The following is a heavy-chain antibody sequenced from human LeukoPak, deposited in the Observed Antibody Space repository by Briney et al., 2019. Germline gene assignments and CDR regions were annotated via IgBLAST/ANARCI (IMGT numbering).Heavy chain of an antibody. CDR2: VNLQGGT. CDR1: GFTFSSCAM. V-gene: IGHV4-4*02. J-gene: IGHJ4*02. D-gene: IGHD3-16*02. CDR3: AREGGSYRPLDY. Sequence: PGGSLRLSCAASGFTFSSCAMSWVRQPPGKGLEWIGEVNLQGGTNYNPSLLRRVAISVDTSANHVSLQMTSVTAADTAVYYCAREGGSYRPLDYSGQGTLVTVSS.